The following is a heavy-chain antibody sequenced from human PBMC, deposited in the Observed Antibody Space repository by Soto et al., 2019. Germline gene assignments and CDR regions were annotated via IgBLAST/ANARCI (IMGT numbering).Heavy chain of an antibody. V-gene: IGHV4-59*01. D-gene: IGHD2-15*01. J-gene: IGHJ6*02. CDR1: GGSINYSY. CDR2: ISYTCIA. Sequence: PSATLALTCTVSGGSINYSYWTWIRQPPGKGLEWIGYISYTCIATSTASLKSRLAISVATSKHQFSLKLSSVTAADTALYYCARVHSGDYYYGMDVWGQGTTVTVSS. CDR3: ARVHSGDYYYGMDV.